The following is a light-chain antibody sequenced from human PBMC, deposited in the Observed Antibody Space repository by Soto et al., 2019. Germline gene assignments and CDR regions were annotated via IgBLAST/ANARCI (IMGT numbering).Light chain of an antibody. CDR2: GAS. CDR1: QSVNSNL. V-gene: IGKV3-20*01. J-gene: IGKJ4*01. CDR3: RQYGRSLASA. Sequence: EIVLAQSPGTLSLSPGERATLSCRASQSVNSNLLAWYQEKPGQAPRLLIYGASSRATGIPDRFSGSGSGTDFTLAISTLEHEDFAVYYCRQYGRSLASAIGGGTKVDIK.